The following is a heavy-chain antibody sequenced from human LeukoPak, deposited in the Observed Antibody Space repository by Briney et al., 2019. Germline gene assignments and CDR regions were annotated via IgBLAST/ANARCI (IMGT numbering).Heavy chain of an antibody. J-gene: IGHJ5*02. CDR1: GGSISSSSYD. CDR2: IYYSGST. D-gene: IGHD3-10*01. CDR3: ARLRAGVLLWFGVLTYRGNWFDP. Sequence: PSETLSLTCTVSGGSISSSSYDWGWIREPPGKGLEWIGGIYYSGSTYYNPSLKSRVPIPVDTSKNQFSLKLSSVTAADTAVYYCARLRAGVLLWFGVLTYRGNWFDPWGQGTLVTVSS. V-gene: IGHV4-39*01.